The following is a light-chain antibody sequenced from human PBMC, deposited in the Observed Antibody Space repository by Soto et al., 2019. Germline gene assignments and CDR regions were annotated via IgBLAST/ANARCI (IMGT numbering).Light chain of an antibody. Sequence: QSVLTQPPSASGTPGQRVTISSSGSSSNIGSNTVSWYQQLPGTAPKLLISNNNQRPSGVPDRFSGSKSGTSASLAISGLQSEDEANYYCAEWDDSLNGWVFGGGTKLTVL. V-gene: IGLV1-44*01. CDR1: SSNIGSNT. J-gene: IGLJ3*02. CDR3: AEWDDSLNGWV. CDR2: NNN.